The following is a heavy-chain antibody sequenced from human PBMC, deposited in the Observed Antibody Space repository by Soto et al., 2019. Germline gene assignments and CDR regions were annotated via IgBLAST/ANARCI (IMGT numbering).Heavy chain of an antibody. Sequence: SETLSLTXTVSGGSIISGYWSWIRQPPGKGLEWIGYISYSGNTNYNPSLKSRVTMSVDTPKNQFSLRLSSVTTADTAVYYCAGLRGYAGSPIDYWDQGTLVTVSS. CDR3: AGLRGYAGSPIDY. V-gene: IGHV4-59*01. D-gene: IGHD2-15*01. CDR2: ISYSGNT. CDR1: GGSIISGY. J-gene: IGHJ4*02.